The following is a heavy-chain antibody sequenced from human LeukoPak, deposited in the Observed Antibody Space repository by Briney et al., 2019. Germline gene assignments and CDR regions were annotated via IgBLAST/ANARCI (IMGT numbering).Heavy chain of an antibody. D-gene: IGHD2-21*02. CDR3: ARGHKVTNFDY. CDR2: IYYSGST. V-gene: IGHV4-59*01. CDR1: GGSISTYY. Sequence: SETLSLTCTVSGGSISTYYWTWIRQPPGKGLEWIGYIYYSGSTNYNPPLKSRVTISIDASKNPFPLNLNSVTAAATAVYYCARGHKVTNFDYWGQGTLVTVSS. J-gene: IGHJ4*02.